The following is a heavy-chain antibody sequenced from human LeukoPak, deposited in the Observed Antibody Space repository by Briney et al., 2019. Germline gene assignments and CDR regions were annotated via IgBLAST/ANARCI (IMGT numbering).Heavy chain of an antibody. CDR2: INPSDGNT. Sequence: ASVKVSCKASGYTFTSFDMHWARQAPGQGLEWMGIINPSDGNTRYAQKFQGGITMTRDTSTSTVYMELSSLRSEDTAVYYCARDGGYCSGGSCYSRPAYYYGMDVWGQGTTVTVSS. J-gene: IGHJ6*02. CDR3: ARDGGYCSGGSCYSRPAYYYGMDV. V-gene: IGHV1-46*01. D-gene: IGHD2-15*01. CDR1: GYTFTSFD.